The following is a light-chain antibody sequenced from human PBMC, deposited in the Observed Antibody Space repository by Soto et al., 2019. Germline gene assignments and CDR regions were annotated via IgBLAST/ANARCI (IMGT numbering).Light chain of an antibody. J-gene: IGLJ1*01. Sequence: QSALTQPPSASGSPGQSVTISCTGTSSDVGGYNYVSWYQQHPGKAPKLMIFEVTNRPSGVPDRFSGSKSGNTASLTISGLQAEDEADYYCCSYAGSSTFLYVFGTGTKVTVL. CDR1: SSDVGGYNY. CDR3: CSYAGSSTFLYV. V-gene: IGLV2-8*01. CDR2: EVT.